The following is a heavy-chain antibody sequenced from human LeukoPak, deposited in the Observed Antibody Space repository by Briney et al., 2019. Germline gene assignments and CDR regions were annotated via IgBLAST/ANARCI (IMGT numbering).Heavy chain of an antibody. V-gene: IGHV4-4*07. D-gene: IGHD1-26*01. Sequence: SETLSLTCTVSGASINNYYFTWVRQPAGKGLEWIGRIHSGGTTNYNPSFMSRLTLSVDTSKNEISLRLTSVTAADTAVYYCARRTGGSYSLDYFDYWGQGTLVTVSS. CDR2: IHSGGTT. CDR1: GASINNYY. J-gene: IGHJ4*02. CDR3: ARRTGGSYSLDYFDY.